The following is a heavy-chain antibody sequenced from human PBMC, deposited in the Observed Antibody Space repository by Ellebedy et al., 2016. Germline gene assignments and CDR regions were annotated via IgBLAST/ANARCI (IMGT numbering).Heavy chain of an antibody. J-gene: IGHJ4*02. V-gene: IGHV3-33*06. Sequence: GGSLRLSXAASGFTFSSYGIHWVRQAPGKGLEWVAVIWYDGSNKYYADSVKGRFTISRDNSKNTLYLQMNSLRAEDTALYYCAKDAYDSSGYYLFDYWGQGTLVTVSS. CDR3: AKDAYDSSGYYLFDY. CDR2: IWYDGSNK. CDR1: GFTFSSYG. D-gene: IGHD3-22*01.